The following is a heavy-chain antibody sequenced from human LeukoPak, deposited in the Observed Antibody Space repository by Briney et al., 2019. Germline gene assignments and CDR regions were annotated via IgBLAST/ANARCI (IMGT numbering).Heavy chain of an antibody. CDR3: ARRESDYYGSGIYPFDY. CDR2: IYYIGIT. D-gene: IGHD3-10*01. J-gene: IGHJ4*02. V-gene: IGHV4-39*01. CDR1: GGSISSSSYY. Sequence: SETLSLTCTVSGGSISSSSYYWGWVRQPPGKGREWIGSIYYIGITYYNPSLNIRVTISVDTSKNQFSLKLSSLTAADTAVYYCARRESDYYGSGIYPFDYWGQGTLVTVSS.